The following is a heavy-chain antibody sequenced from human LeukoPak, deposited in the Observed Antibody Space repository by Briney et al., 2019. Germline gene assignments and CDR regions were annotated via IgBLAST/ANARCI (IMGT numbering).Heavy chain of an antibody. V-gene: IGHV4-59*01. Sequence: KSSETLSLTCTVSGGSISSYYWSWIRQPPGKGLEWIGYIYHSGSTYYNPSLKSRVTISVDTSKNQFSLKLSSVTAADTAVYYCATYHFRGDTSHYFDYWGQGTLVTVSS. D-gene: IGHD3-10*02. CDR3: ATYHFRGDTSHYFDY. CDR1: GGSISSYY. CDR2: IYHSGST. J-gene: IGHJ4*02.